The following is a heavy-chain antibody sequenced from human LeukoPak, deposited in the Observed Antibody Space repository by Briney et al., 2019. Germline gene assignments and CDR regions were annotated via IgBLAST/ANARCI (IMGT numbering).Heavy chain of an antibody. D-gene: IGHD5-24*01. CDR1: GFTFSSYS. Sequence: GGSLRLSCAASGFTFSSYSMNWVRQAPGKGLEWVSSISSSSYIYYADSVKGRFTISRDNAKNSLYLQMNSLRAEDTAVYYCARTRRSRDGYNYSPPDYWGQGTLVTVPS. V-gene: IGHV3-21*01. CDR3: ARTRRSRDGYNYSPPDY. J-gene: IGHJ4*02. CDR2: ISSSSYI.